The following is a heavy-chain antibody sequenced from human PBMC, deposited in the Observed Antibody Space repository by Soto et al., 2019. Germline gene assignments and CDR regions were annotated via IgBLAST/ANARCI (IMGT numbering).Heavy chain of an antibody. Sequence: QITLKESGPTLVKPTQTLTLTCTFSGFSLSTTAVGVNWIRQPPGKPLEWLALIYWDDTKHYSSSLKNRLTISNDTSKNQVVLTMPNMDTVDTSTDDCAHGSGWLSDQWGQGTLGTVSS. J-gene: IGHJ4*02. CDR3: AHGSGWLSDQ. CDR1: GFSLSTTAVG. V-gene: IGHV2-5*02. CDR2: IYWDDTK. D-gene: IGHD6-19*01.